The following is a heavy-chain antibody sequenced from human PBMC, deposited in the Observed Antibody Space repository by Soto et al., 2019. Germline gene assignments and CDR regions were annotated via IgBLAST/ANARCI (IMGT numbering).Heavy chain of an antibody. CDR1: GFTFSSYA. V-gene: IGHV3-64*02. Sequence: VGSLRLSCAASGFTFSSYAMHWVRQAPGKGLEYVSAISSNGGSTYYADSVKGRFTISRDNSKNTLYLQMGSLRAEDMAVYYCARESAETTSAFDIWGQGTMVTVS. D-gene: IGHD1-7*01. CDR3: ARESAETTSAFDI. CDR2: ISSNGGST. J-gene: IGHJ3*02.